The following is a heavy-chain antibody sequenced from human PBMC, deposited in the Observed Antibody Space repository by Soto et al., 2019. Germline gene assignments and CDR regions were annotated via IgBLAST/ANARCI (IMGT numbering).Heavy chain of an antibody. CDR2: ISNDGNSQ. CDR3: XXXXXXXXXXXTFQL. J-gene: IGHJ1*01. V-gene: IGHV3-30-3*01. CDR1: GFTFSGAV. Sequence: QEQLVESGGGVVQPGESLRLSCAASGFTFSGAVMXWXXXXXXXXXXXVAGISNDGNSQHYGDSVKGRFTVSRDNSKXXXXXXXXXXXXXXXXXXXXXXXXXXXXXXXTFQLWGQGTLVTVSS.